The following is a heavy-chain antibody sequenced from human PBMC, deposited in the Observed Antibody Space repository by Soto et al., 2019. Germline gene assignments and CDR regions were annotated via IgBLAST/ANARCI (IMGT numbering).Heavy chain of an antibody. J-gene: IGHJ4*02. D-gene: IGHD6-19*01. CDR3: AKERTVSGIWFFDY. V-gene: IGHV3-30*18. Sequence: WGSLRLSCAASGFTFSSYGMHWVRQAPGKGLEWVAVTSYDGSNKYYADSVKGRFTISRDNSKNTLYLQMDSLRAEDTAVYYCAKERTVSGIWFFDYWGQGTPVPVSS. CDR2: TSYDGSNK. CDR1: GFTFSSYG.